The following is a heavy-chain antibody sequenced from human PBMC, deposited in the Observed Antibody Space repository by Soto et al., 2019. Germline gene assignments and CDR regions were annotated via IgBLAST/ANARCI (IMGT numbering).Heavy chain of an antibody. CDR2: IFPSDSDT. Sequence: GESLKISCKGSGYSFSNFWIGWVRQMPGKGLEWMGIIFPSDSDTKYRPPFQGQVTISADLSISTAYLQWSSLKASDTAIYYCATPYLNYDNWGQETVVTVSS. CDR3: ATPYLNYDN. J-gene: IGHJ4*02. CDR1: GYSFSNFW. V-gene: IGHV5-51*01.